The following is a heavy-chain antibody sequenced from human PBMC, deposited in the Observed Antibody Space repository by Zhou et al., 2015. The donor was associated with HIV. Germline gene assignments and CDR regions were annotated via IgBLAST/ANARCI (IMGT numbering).Heavy chain of an antibody. D-gene: IGHD1-1*01. CDR1: GYTFTSYD. Sequence: QVQLVQSGAEVKKPGASVKVSCKASGYTFTSYDINWVRQATGQGLEWMGWMNPNSGNTGYAQKFQGRVTKTRNTSISTAYMELSSLRSEDTAVYYCARGLWTTGTTAWYYFDYWGQGTLVTVSS. CDR2: MNPNSGNT. V-gene: IGHV1-8*01. J-gene: IGHJ4*02. CDR3: ARGLWTTGTTAWYYFDY.